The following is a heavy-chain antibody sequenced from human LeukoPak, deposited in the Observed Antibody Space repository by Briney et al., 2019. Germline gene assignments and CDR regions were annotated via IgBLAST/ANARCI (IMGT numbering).Heavy chain of an antibody. V-gene: IGHV4-30-2*01. J-gene: IGHJ5*02. Sequence: SETLSLTCAVSGGSISSGIYSWNWNPQPPGMGLEWMGYIYHSGHTYYSPCLERRVTISVDRSKNQFSLKLSSVSAADTAVYYCARDSGDYPYYLLSWGQGALVSVSS. CDR1: GGSISSGIYS. CDR3: ARDSGDYPYYLLS. CDR2: IYHSGHT. D-gene: IGHD3-10*01.